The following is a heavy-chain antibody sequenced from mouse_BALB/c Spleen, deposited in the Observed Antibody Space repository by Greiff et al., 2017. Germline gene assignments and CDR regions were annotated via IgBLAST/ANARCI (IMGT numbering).Heavy chain of an antibody. D-gene: IGHD1-1*01. CDR3: TRSDYYYGSSYAMDC. CDR1: AYTFPSYW. J-gene: IGHJ4*01. Sequence: LQQPGSELVRPGASVKLSCKASAYTFPSYWMHWVKQMPGQGLEWIGNIYPGSGSTNYDEKFKSKATLTVDTSSSTAYMQLSSLTAEDSAVYYGTRSDYYYGSSYAMDCWGQGTSVTVAT. CDR2: IYPGSGST. V-gene: IGHV1S22*01.